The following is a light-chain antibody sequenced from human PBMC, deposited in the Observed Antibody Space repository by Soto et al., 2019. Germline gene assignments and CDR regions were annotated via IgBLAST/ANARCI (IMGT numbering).Light chain of an antibody. CDR2: GAS. V-gene: IGKV3-15*01. CDR1: QSLSRN. Sequence: EIVMTQSPATLSVSPGERATFSCRASQSLSRNLAWYQQKPGQAPRLLIYGASTRATGIPARFSGSGSGTEFSLTISSLQSEDFAVYYCQQYNNWPGTFGQGTKVEIK. CDR3: QQYNNWPGT. J-gene: IGKJ1*01.